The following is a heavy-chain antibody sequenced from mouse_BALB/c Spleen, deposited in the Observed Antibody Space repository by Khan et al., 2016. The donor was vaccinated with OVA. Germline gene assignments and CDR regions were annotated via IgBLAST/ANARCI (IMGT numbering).Heavy chain of an antibody. CDR1: GYKFSSYW. CDR3: ARGAGTTYGMDY. V-gene: IGHV1-9*01. CDR2: FLPGRGTI. J-gene: IGHJ4*01. Sequence: QVQLQQSGAELMKPGASVKISCKATGYKFSSYWIEWVKQRPGHGLEWIGEFLPGRGTINYNEKFRGKATFTAETSSNIAYMQLNSLTSEDSAVLYCARGAGTTYGMDYWGQGTSVTVSS. D-gene: IGHD4-1*01.